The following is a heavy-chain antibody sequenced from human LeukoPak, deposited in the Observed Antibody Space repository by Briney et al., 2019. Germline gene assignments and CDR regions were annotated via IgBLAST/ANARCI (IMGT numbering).Heavy chain of an antibody. V-gene: IGHV1-2*04. CDR3: ARDGIAAAGTRGFDP. Sequence: ASVKVSCKASGYTFTGYYIHWVRQAPGHGLEWMGWINPNSGDTNYAQKFQGWVTMTRDTSISTAYMELSRLRSDDTAVYYCARDGIAAAGTRGFDPWGQGTLVTVSS. CDR1: GYTFTGYY. CDR2: INPNSGDT. D-gene: IGHD6-13*01. J-gene: IGHJ5*02.